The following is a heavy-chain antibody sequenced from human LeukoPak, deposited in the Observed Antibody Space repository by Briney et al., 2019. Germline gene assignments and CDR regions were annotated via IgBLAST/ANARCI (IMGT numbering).Heavy chain of an antibody. D-gene: IGHD5-18*01. J-gene: IGHJ4*02. Sequence: GGSLRLSCAAFGFTFSSYWMHWVRQAPGKGLVWVSRINSDGSITTYADSVKGRFTISRDNAKNTLYLQMNSLRAEDTAVYYCARDVGYSYGLVYWGQGTLVTVSS. CDR1: GFTFSSYW. CDR2: INSDGSIT. CDR3: ARDVGYSYGLVY. V-gene: IGHV3-74*01.